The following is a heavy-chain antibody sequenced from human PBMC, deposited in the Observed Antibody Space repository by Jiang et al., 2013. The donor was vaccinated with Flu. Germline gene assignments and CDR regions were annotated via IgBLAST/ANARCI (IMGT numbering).Heavy chain of an antibody. Sequence: GPGLVKPSETLSLTCAVFGYTINSGYYWGWIRQSPGKGLEWIGSIYHSGMTYYNPSLKSRVTMSVDTSKNQFALKLSSVTAADTAVYYCARDKMMYYFDSSGPYYFDHWGQGTLVTVSS. D-gene: IGHD3-22*01. J-gene: IGHJ4*02. V-gene: IGHV4-38-2*02. CDR2: IYHSGMT. CDR3: ARDKMMYYFDSSGPYYFDH. CDR1: GYTINSGYY.